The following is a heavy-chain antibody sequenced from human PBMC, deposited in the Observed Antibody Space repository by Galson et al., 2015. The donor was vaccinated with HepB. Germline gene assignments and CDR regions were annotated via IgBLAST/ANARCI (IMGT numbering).Heavy chain of an antibody. CDR3: AKGGYGSGSYYNLPLYYYYGMDV. V-gene: IGHV3-30*18. CDR2: ISYDGSNK. CDR1: GFTFSSYG. Sequence: SLRLSCAASGFTFSSYGMHWVRQAPGKGLEWVAVISYDGSNKYYADSVKGRFTISRDNPKNTLYLQMNSLRAEDTAVYYCAKGGYGSGSYYNLPLYYYYGMDVWGQGTTVTVSS. J-gene: IGHJ6*02. D-gene: IGHD3-10*01.